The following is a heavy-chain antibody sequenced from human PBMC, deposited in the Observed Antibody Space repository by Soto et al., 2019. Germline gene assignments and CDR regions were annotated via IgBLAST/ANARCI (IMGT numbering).Heavy chain of an antibody. Sequence: QITLKESGPTLVKPTQTLTLTCTFSGFSLTTTGVGVGWIRHRPGKALESLALIYWDNDKRYRPSLKGRLTITKHTSKNQVVLTMTDMDPVDTATYYCAHRYVEMVLSCFPNGGQGTLVTVSS. J-gene: IGHJ4*02. CDR2: IYWDNDK. D-gene: IGHD2-8*01. V-gene: IGHV2-5*02. CDR3: AHRYVEMVLSCFPN. CDR1: GFSLTTTGVG.